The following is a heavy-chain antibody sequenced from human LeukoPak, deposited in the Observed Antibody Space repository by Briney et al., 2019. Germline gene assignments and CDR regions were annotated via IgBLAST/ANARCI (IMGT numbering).Heavy chain of an antibody. V-gene: IGHV3-33*01. J-gene: IGHJ4*02. CDR1: GFTFSHYA. D-gene: IGHD4-11*01. Sequence: GASLRLSCATSGFTFSHYAMHWVRQAPGKGLEWVAVIWSDATNRYYADSVKGRFTISRDFYGNTAYLQMSSLRPDDTGVYYCARDAQRGFDYSNSLQYWGRGTPVTVST. CDR3: ARDAQRGFDYSNSLQY. CDR2: IWSDATNR.